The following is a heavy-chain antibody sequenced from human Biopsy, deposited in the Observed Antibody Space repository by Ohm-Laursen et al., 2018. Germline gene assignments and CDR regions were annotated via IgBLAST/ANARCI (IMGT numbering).Heavy chain of an antibody. CDR2: IRDKANSYTT. Sequence: SLRLSCAASGFSFSDNYMDWVRQAPGKGLEWVGRIRDKANSYTTDYAASVKGRFTISRDDQKNSLYLPMNSLKTEDTALYYWARAGRYCSGGGCYSWFDSWGQGTLVTVSS. CDR3: ARAGRYCSGGGCYSWFDS. V-gene: IGHV3-72*01. D-gene: IGHD2-15*01. CDR1: GFSFSDNY. J-gene: IGHJ5*01.